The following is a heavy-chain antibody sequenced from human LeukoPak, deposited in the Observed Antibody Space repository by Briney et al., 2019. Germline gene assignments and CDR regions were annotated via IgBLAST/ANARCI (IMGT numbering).Heavy chain of an antibody. Sequence: SETLSLTCAVYGGSFSGYYWSWIRQPPGKGLEWIGEINHSGSTNYNPSLKSRVTILVDTSKNQFSLKLSSVTAADTAVYYCARGYCSGGSCSHPYYYYYYKDVWGKGTTVTVSS. CDR1: GGSFSGYY. V-gene: IGHV4-34*01. CDR3: ARGYCSGGSCSHPYYYYYYKDV. D-gene: IGHD2-15*01. J-gene: IGHJ6*03. CDR2: INHSGST.